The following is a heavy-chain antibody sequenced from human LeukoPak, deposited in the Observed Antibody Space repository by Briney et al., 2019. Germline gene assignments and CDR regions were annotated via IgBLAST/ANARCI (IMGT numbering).Heavy chain of an antibody. Sequence: KAAETLSLTCAASGYSISSGYYWGWLRQPPGKGEEGTGSSDHSGSTYYNASLKGRVTISGDKSKNQLSLQMSIVTAADTAVYYCAREQGTVVRVPDPWGQGTLVTVSS. CDR1: GYSISSGYY. V-gene: IGHV4-38-2*02. D-gene: IGHD4-23*01. CDR2: SDHSGST. J-gene: IGHJ5*02. CDR3: AREQGTVVRVPDP.